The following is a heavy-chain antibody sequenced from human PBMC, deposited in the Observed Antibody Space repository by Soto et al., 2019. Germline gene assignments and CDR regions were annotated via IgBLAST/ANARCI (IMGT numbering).Heavy chain of an antibody. J-gene: IGHJ3*02. D-gene: IGHD1-1*01. Sequence: SETLSLTNTVSCGTSGNGGYYWSLKHKPPGKGLEWIGYIYYSGSTYYNPSLKSRVTISVDTSKNQFSLKLSSVTAADTAVYYCARVADWNDGGAAFDIWGQGTMVTVSS. CDR2: IYYSGST. CDR3: ARVADWNDGGAAFDI. CDR1: CGTSGNGGYY. V-gene: IGHV4-30-4*01.